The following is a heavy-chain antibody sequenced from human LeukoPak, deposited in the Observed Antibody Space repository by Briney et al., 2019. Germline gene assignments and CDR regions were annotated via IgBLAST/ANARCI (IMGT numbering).Heavy chain of an antibody. CDR3: ARASYDFWSGYYYYYYYYMDV. J-gene: IGHJ6*03. D-gene: IGHD3-3*01. CDR1: GYTFTSYG. CDR2: ISAYNGNT. V-gene: IGHV1-18*01. Sequence: ASVKVSCKASGYTFTSYGISWVRQAPGQGLEWMGWISAYNGNTNYAQKLQGRVTMTTDTSTSTAYMELRSLRSDDTAVYYCARASYDFWSGYYYYYYYYMDVWGKGTTVTVSS.